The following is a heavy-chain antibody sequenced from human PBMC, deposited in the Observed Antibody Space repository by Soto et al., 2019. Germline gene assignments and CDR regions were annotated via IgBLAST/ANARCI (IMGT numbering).Heavy chain of an antibody. CDR3: ARLGGSYAVPHFDY. Sequence: SETLSLTCTVSGGSINHYYCTWIRQPPGKGLEWMGYIYYSGTTTNYNPSLKSRVTLSVDTSKNQFSLKLSSVTAADTAVYYCARLGGSYAVPHFDYWGQGTLVTVS. D-gene: IGHD1-26*01. J-gene: IGHJ4*02. CDR2: IYYSGTTT. CDR1: GGSINHYY. V-gene: IGHV4-59*08.